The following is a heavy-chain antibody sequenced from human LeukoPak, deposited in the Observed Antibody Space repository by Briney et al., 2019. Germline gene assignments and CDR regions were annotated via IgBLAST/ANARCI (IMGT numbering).Heavy chain of an antibody. D-gene: IGHD3-22*01. Sequence: SETLSLTCTVSGGSISSGSYYWSWIRQPPGKGLEWIGYIYYSGSTNYNPSLKSRVTISVDTSKNQFSLKLSSVTAADTAVYYCARARYYDSSGYHGYYFDYWGQGTLVTVSS. CDR3: ARARYYDSSGYHGYYFDY. J-gene: IGHJ4*02. V-gene: IGHV4-61*01. CDR2: IYYSGST. CDR1: GGSISSGSYY.